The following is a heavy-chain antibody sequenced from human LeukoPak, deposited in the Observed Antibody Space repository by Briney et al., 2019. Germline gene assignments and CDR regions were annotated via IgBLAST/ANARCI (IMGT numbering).Heavy chain of an antibody. CDR3: ARSIGLTGGGVDV. Sequence: GGSLRLSCAASGFTFRDYNMNWVRQAPGKGLEWVSYITDSGSTIHYADSVNGRFTISRGNAKNSLYLQMNSLRAEDSAVYYCARSIGLTGGGVDVWGQGTTVTVSS. V-gene: IGHV3-11*01. D-gene: IGHD3-9*01. J-gene: IGHJ6*02. CDR2: ITDSGSTI. CDR1: GFTFRDYN.